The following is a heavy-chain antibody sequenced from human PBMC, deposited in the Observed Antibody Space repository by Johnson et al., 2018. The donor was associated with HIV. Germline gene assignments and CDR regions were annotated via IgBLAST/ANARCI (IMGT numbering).Heavy chain of an antibody. CDR1: GFTFGTFA. J-gene: IGHJ3*02. Sequence: QVQLVESGGGVVQPGRSLRLSCAASGFTFGTFAMHWVRQAPGKGLEWVAVISYEGSNKYYADSVKGRFTISRDNSKNTLYLQMNSLRGEDTAVYYCAKVHSSSSNGFDIWGQGTMVTVSS. CDR2: ISYEGSNK. D-gene: IGHD6-6*01. CDR3: AKVHSSSSNGFDI. V-gene: IGHV3-30-3*01.